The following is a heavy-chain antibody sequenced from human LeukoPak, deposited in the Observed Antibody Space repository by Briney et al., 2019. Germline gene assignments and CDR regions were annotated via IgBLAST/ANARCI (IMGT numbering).Heavy chain of an antibody. V-gene: IGHV1-69*06. CDR2: IIPIFGTP. J-gene: IGHJ6*03. Sequence: ASVTVSCKASGGTFSRYAIGWMRQAPGQGLEWMGGIIPIFGTPNYAEEFQGRVTITPDKFTNTAYMELSSLRSDDTVVYYCSSSQGEVLVAASIYYCYFYMDVWGKGTTVTVSS. CDR1: GGTFSRYA. D-gene: IGHD2-15*01. CDR3: SSSQGEVLVAASIYYCYFYMDV.